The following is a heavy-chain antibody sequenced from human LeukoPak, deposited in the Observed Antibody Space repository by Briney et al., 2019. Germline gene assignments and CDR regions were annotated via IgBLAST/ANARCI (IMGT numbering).Heavy chain of an antibody. CDR1: GYSVTNHW. CDR3: TKSRFSYGVDY. J-gene: IGHJ4*02. CDR2: IYPGDSDT. V-gene: IGHV5-51*01. D-gene: IGHD3-16*01. Sequence: GESLKSSCKGSGYSVTNHWIGWVRQMPGESLEWMGIIYPGDSDTRYSPSFQGQVTISADKSSSTAYLQWSSLKASDTAMYYCTKSRFSYGVDYWRQGTLVTVSS.